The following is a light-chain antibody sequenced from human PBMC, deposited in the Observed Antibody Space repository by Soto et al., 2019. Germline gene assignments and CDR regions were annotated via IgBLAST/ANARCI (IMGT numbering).Light chain of an antibody. CDR1: QSVSRW. CDR3: QQYNLYLSYT. V-gene: IGKV1-5*01. CDR2: DAS. J-gene: IGKJ2*01. Sequence: DIQITQSPSTLSASVGDRVTITCRATQSVSRWLAWYQQKPGRAPKRLIYDASTLESGVPSRFSGGGSGTQFTLTISSLQPEDFATYYCQQYNLYLSYTFGQGTKLQIK.